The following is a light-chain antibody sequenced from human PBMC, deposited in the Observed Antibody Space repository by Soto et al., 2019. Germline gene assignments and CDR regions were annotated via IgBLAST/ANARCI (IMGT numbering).Light chain of an antibody. Sequence: DIQLTQSPSFLSASVGDRVTISCRASQGISSYLAWYQQKPGKAPKLLIYAASTLQSGVPSRFSGCGSGTEFTLTISSLQPEDFATYDCQQLNSYPLTFGLGTRLEIK. CDR3: QQLNSYPLT. J-gene: IGKJ5*01. CDR2: AAS. V-gene: IGKV1-9*01. CDR1: QGISSY.